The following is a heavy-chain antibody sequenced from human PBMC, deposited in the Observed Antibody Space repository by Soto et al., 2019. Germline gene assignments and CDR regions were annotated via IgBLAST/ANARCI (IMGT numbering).Heavy chain of an antibody. CDR1: GFSLTDTRMG. J-gene: IGHJ4*02. V-gene: IGHV2-26*01. D-gene: IGHD3-22*01. CDR3: ARALFYSDSDGYYFEFDY. Sequence: SGPTLVNPTDPLTLTCSVSGFSLTDTRMGVSWIRQAPGKALEWLAHIISNDDKSYSTSLKSRLTISKDTSKSQVVLRMTNMDPVDTGRYYCARALFYSDSDGYYFEFDYWGPGTLVTASS. CDR2: IISNDDK.